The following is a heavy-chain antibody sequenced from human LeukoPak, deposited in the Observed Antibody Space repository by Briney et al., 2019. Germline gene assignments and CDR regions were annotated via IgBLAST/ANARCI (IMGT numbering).Heavy chain of an antibody. Sequence: GGSLRLSCAASGFTFSSYWKSWVRQAPGKGLEWVANIKQDGSEKYYVDSVKGRFTISRDNAKSSLYLQMNSLRAEDTAVYYCARSINGLWFGLWGQGTLVTVSS. CDR1: GFTFSSYW. V-gene: IGHV3-7*01. CDR3: ARSINGLWFGL. J-gene: IGHJ4*02. CDR2: IKQDGSEK. D-gene: IGHD3-10*01.